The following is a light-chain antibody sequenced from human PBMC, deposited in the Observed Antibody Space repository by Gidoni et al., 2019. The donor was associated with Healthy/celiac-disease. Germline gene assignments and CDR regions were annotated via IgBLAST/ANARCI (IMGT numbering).Light chain of an antibody. J-gene: IGKJ5*01. CDR3: MQALQTPR. Sequence: DIVMTQSPLSLPVTPGEPASISCRSSQSLLHSNGYNYLDWYLQKPGQSPQLLIYLGSNRASGVPDRFSGSGSGTDFTLKISRVEAEDVGVDYCMQALQTPRFGQGTRLEIK. V-gene: IGKV2-28*01. CDR2: LGS. CDR1: QSLLHSNGYNY.